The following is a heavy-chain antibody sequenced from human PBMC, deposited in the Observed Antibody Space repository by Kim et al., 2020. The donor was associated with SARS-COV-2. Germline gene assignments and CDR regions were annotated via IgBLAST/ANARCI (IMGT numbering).Heavy chain of an antibody. CDR2: ISGSGGST. J-gene: IGHJ4*01. CDR3: AKRDGDSSGWYDFDY. D-gene: IGHD6-19*01. V-gene: IGHV3-23*01. Sequence: GGSLRLSCAASGFTFSSYAMSWVRQAPGKGLEWVSAISGSGGSTYYADSVKGRFTISRDNSKNTLYLQMNSLRAEDTAVYYCAKRDGDSSGWYDFDYWGQEPWSPSPQ. CDR1: GFTFSSYA.